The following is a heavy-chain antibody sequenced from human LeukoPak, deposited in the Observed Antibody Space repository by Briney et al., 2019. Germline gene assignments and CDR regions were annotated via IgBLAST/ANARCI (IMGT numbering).Heavy chain of an antibody. D-gene: IGHD6-13*01. J-gene: IGHJ4*02. Sequence: PGGSLRLSCAASGFTFSSYEMNWVRQAPGKGLEWVSFISSGVTTIYYADSVKGRFTISRDNAKNSLYLQMNSPRAEDTADYYCARGNIAAAPPAAFWGQGTLVTVSS. CDR3: ARGNIAAAPPAAF. CDR2: ISSGVTTI. CDR1: GFTFSSYE. V-gene: IGHV3-48*03.